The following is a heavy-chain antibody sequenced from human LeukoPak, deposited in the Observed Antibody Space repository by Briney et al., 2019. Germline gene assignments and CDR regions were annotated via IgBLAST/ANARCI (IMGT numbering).Heavy chain of an antibody. D-gene: IGHD2-15*01. Sequence: ASVKVSCKASGYTFNSYGISWVRQAPGQGLEWMGWISAYNGNTNYAQKLQGRVTMTTDTSTSTAYMELRSLRSDDTAVYYCARGTRYCSGGSCQSGFYYFDYWGQGTLVTVSS. CDR2: ISAYNGNT. CDR1: GYTFNSYG. V-gene: IGHV1-18*01. CDR3: ARGTRYCSGGSCQSGFYYFDY. J-gene: IGHJ4*02.